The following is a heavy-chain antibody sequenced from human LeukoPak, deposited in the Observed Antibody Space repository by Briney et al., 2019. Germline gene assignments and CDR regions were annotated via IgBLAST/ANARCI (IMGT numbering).Heavy chain of an antibody. CDR1: GGSISSYY. D-gene: IGHD3-3*01. V-gene: IGHV4-4*07. Sequence: PSETLSLTCTVSGGSISSYYWSWIRQPAGKGLEWIGRIYTSGSTNYNPSLKSRVTMSVGTSKNQFSLKLSSVTAADTAVYYCARDLGVTIFGLSNGMDVWGQGTTVTVSS. J-gene: IGHJ6*02. CDR2: IYTSGST. CDR3: ARDLGVTIFGLSNGMDV.